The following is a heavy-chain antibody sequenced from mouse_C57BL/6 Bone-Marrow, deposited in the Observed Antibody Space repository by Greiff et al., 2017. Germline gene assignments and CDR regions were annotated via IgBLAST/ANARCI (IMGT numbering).Heavy chain of an antibody. V-gene: IGHV1S56*01. D-gene: IGHD1-1*01. CDR2: IFPGDGST. CDR3: GRSPAYGSRWYLDV. Sequence: LVESGADLVKPGASLKLSCKASDYTFTNYDIHWVRQRPEQGLEWIGWIFPGDGSTEYNERFKGKATLTTDKSSSTAYMQLSRLTSEDSAVYFCGRSPAYGSRWYLDVWGAGTTVTVSS. J-gene: IGHJ1*01. CDR1: DYTFTNYD.